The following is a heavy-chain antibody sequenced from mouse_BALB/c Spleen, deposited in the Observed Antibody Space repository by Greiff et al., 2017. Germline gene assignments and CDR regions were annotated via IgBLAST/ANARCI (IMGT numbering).Heavy chain of an antibody. Sequence: EVKLVESGGGLVQPGGSLRLSCATSGFTLTDYYMSWFRQPPGKALEWLGFIRNKANGYTTEYSASVKGRFTISRDNSQSILYLQMNTLRAEDSATYYCARGRSPWFAYWGQGTLVTVSA. CDR3: ARGRSPWFAY. CDR2: IRNKANGYTT. CDR1: GFTLTDYY. V-gene: IGHV7-3*02. J-gene: IGHJ3*01.